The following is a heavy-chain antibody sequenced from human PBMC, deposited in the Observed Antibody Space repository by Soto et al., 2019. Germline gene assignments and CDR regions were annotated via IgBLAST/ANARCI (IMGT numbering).Heavy chain of an antibody. J-gene: IGHJ5*02. CDR2: IYHSGST. V-gene: IGHV4-30-2*01. Sequence: QLQLQESGSGLVRPSQTLSLTCAVSGGSISSGGYSWNWIRQPPGKGLEWIGYIYHSGSTLYNPSLKRTVTISVDKSKTQFSLTLPSVTAADTAVYYCARDHPEGNWSHPWAQGTLVTVSS. CDR1: GGSISSGGYS. CDR3: ARDHPEGNWSHP.